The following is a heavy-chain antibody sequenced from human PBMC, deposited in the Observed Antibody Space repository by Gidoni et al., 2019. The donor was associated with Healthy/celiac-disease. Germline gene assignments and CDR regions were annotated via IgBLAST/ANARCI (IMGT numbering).Heavy chain of an antibody. D-gene: IGHD6-13*01. CDR3: TRLGVAAAANDY. J-gene: IGHJ4*02. CDR2: IRSKANSYAT. Sequence: EVQLVESGGGLVQPGGSLNLSCAASGFTFSGSAMHWVRQASGKGLGWVGRIRSKANSYATAYAASVKGRFTISRDDSKNTAYLQMNSLKTEDTAVYYCTRLGVAAAANDYWGQGTLVTVSS. CDR1: GFTFSGSA. V-gene: IGHV3-73*02.